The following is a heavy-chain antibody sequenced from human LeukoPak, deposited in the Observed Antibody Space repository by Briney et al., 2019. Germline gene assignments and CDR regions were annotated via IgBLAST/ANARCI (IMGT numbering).Heavy chain of an antibody. CDR2: ISYDGSNK. CDR3: AKMGQTYYYGMDV. J-gene: IGHJ6*02. CDR1: GFTFSSYA. V-gene: IGHV3-30-3*02. Sequence: GGSLRLSCAASGFTFSSYAMHWVRQAPGKGLEWVAVISYDGSNKYYADSVKGRFTISRDNSKNTLYLQMNSLRAEDTAVYYCAKMGQTYYYGMDVWGQGTTVTVSS.